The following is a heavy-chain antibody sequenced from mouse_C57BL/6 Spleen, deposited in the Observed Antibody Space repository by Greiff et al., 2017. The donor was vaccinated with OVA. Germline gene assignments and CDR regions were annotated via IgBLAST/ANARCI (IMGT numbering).Heavy chain of an antibody. CDR3: AREGDSSGYVFAY. CDR1: GFTFSSYA. J-gene: IGHJ3*01. V-gene: IGHV5-4*01. Sequence: EVMLVESGGGLVKPGGSLKLSCAASGFTFSSYAMSWVRQTPEKRLEWVATISDGGSYTYYPDNVKGRFTISRDNAKNNLYLQMSHLKSEDTAMYYCAREGDSSGYVFAYWGQGTLVTVSA. D-gene: IGHD3-2*02. CDR2: ISDGGSYT.